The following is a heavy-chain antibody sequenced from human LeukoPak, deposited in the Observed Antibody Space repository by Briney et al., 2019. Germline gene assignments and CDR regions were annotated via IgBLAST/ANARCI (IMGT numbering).Heavy chain of an antibody. D-gene: IGHD3-3*01. CDR2: IKQDGSEK. CDR1: GFTFSSYW. J-gene: IGHJ4*02. V-gene: IGHV3-7*01. CDR3: ARGPLDFWSGLSADY. Sequence: GGSLRLSCAASGFTFSSYWMSWVRQAPGKGLEWVANIKQDGSEKYYVDPVKGRFTISRDNAKNSLYLQMNSLRAEDTAVYYCARGPLDFWSGLSADYWGREPWSPSPQ.